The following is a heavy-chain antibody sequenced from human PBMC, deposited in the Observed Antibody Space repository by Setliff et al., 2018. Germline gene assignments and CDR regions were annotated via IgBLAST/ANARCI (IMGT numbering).Heavy chain of an antibody. J-gene: IGHJ6*03. D-gene: IGHD1-1*01. Sequence: GGSLRLSCAASGLTFSHAWMTWVRQSPGKGLEWVGRIRSRNDGGTTDYAAPVKGRFTFSRDDSKNTLYLQMNNLKTGDTATYYRTSAKLERRTGHHYYMDVWGKGTTVTVSS. CDR2: IRSRNDGGTT. CDR3: TSAKLERRTGHHYYMDV. CDR1: GLTFSHAW. V-gene: IGHV3-15*01.